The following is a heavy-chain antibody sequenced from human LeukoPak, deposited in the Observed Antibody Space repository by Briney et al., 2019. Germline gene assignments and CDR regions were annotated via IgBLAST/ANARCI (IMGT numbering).Heavy chain of an antibody. Sequence: GGSLRLSCAASGFTFSSYLMSWVRQAPGQGLGWVADIKQDGSEKYYVDSVKGRFTISRDNAKNSLYLQMNSLRAEDTAVYYCAREVYCSSTSCYTGYFQHWGQGTLVTVSS. CDR2: IKQDGSEK. V-gene: IGHV3-7*01. CDR1: GFTFSSYL. D-gene: IGHD2-2*02. J-gene: IGHJ1*01. CDR3: AREVYCSSTSCYTGYFQH.